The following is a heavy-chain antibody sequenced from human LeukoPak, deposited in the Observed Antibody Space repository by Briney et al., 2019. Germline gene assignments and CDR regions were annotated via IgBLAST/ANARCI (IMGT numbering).Heavy chain of an antibody. CDR3: ARGLVGYYAMDV. D-gene: IGHD3-10*01. CDR2: ISYDGSNK. CDR1: GFTFSSYG. Sequence: PGRSLRLSCAASGFTFSSYGMHWVRQAPGKGLEWVAVISYDGSNKYYADSVKGRFTISRDNSKNTLYLQMNSLRAEDTAVYYCARGLVGYYAMDVWGQGTTVTVSS. J-gene: IGHJ6*02. V-gene: IGHV3-30*03.